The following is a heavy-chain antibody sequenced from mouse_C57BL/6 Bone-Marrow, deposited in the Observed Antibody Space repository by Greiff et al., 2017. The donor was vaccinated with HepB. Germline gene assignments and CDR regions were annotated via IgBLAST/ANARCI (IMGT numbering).Heavy chain of an antibody. D-gene: IGHD1-1*01. CDR1: GYTFTSYW. Sequence: VQLQQPGAELVKPGASVKLSCKASGYTFTSYWMQWVKQRPGQGLEWIGEIDPSDSYTNSNQKFKGKATLPVDTSSSTAYMQLSSLTSEDSAVYYCARGDYYGSSYYWYFDVWGTGTTVTVSS. V-gene: IGHV1-50*01. CDR3: ARGDYYGSSYYWYFDV. J-gene: IGHJ1*03. CDR2: IDPSDSYT.